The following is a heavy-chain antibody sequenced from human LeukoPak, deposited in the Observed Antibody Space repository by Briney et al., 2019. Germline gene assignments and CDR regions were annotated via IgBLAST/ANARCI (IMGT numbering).Heavy chain of an antibody. CDR3: ARRGAGLNWFDP. CDR1: GGSISSSSFY. Sequence: KASETLSLTCTVSGGSISSSSFYWAWIRQPPGKGVEWIASINYSGTTYYNPSLKSRVSISVDTSKNQFSLKLSSVTAADTVVYYCARRGAGLNWFDPWGQGTLVTVSS. D-gene: IGHD3-10*01. CDR2: INYSGTT. V-gene: IGHV4-39*01. J-gene: IGHJ5*02.